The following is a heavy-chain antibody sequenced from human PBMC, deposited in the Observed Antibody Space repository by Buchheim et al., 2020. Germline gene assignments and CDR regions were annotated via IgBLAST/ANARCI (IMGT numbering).Heavy chain of an antibody. CDR1: GFTFSRYW. Sequence: EVQLVESGGGLVQPGGSLRLSCAASGFTFSRYWMHGVRQAPGKGLMWVSRVNSDGSGTGYADSVKGRFTISSDTAKNTQYLQMNSLRAEDTAVYYCVKDLPNSGFAYDYWGQGSL. CDR3: VKDLPNSGFAYDY. CDR2: VNSDGSGT. D-gene: IGHD1-26*01. J-gene: IGHJ4*02. V-gene: IGHV3-74*01.